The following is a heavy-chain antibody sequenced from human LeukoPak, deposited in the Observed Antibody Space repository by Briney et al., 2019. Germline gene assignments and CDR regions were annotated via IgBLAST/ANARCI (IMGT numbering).Heavy chain of an antibody. J-gene: IGHJ4*02. CDR2: INPNSGGT. CDR1: GYTFTGYY. V-gene: IGHV1-2*02. CDR3: ARGGAGIFGVVKYFQMPDY. D-gene: IGHD3-3*01. Sequence: GASVKVSCKASGYTFTGYYIHWVRQAPGQGLEWMGWINPNSGGTNYAQKFQGRVTMTRDTSISTAYMELSRLRSDDTAVYYCARGGAGIFGVVKYFQMPDYWGQGTLVTVSS.